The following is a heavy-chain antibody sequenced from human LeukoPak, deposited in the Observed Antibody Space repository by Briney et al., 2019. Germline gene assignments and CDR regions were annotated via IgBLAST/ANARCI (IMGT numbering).Heavy chain of an antibody. CDR1: GSTFSSYG. D-gene: IGHD2/OR15-2a*01. Sequence: GGSLRLSCAASGSTFSSYGMHWVRQAPGKGLEWVAVIWYDGSNKYYADSVKGRFTISRDNSKNTLYLQMNSLRAEDTAVYYCARDVSVDYYYGMDVWGQGTTVTVSS. V-gene: IGHV3-33*01. CDR2: IWYDGSNK. CDR3: ARDVSVDYYYGMDV. J-gene: IGHJ6*02.